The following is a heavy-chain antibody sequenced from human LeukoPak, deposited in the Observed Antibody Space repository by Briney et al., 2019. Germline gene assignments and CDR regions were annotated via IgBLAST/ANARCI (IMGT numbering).Heavy chain of an antibody. V-gene: IGHV4-59*12. D-gene: IGHD6-13*01. CDR2: INYSGST. J-gene: IGHJ6*02. CDR3: ATLGSSPTYFYVGMDV. CDR1: GGSISSYY. Sequence: PSETLSLTCTVSGGSISSYYWSWIRQPPGKGLEWIGYINYSGSTNYNPSLKSRVTIPVDTSKNQFSLKLTSVTAADTAVYYCATLGSSPTYFYVGMDVWGQGTAVTVSS.